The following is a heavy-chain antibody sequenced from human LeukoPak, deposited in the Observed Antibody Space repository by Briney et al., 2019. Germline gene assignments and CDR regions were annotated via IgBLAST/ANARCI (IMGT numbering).Heavy chain of an antibody. CDR3: VRESGPYSSSASGAY. V-gene: IGHV3-33*01. J-gene: IGHJ4*02. D-gene: IGHD6-13*01. Sequence: GGSLRLSCAASGFTFSSYGMHWVRQAPGKGLEWVAVIWHDGTNKYYADSVKGRFTVSRDNFNNTLFLQMNSLRVEDTSVYYCVRESGPYSSSASGAYWGQGTLVTVSS. CDR2: IWHDGTNK. CDR1: GFTFSSYG.